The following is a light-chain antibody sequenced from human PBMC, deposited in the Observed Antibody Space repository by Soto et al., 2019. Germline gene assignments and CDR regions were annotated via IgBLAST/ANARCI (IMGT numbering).Light chain of an antibody. CDR2: ATS. Sequence: DVPMTQSPSSLSAFVGDRVTITCRASQGIAPYLAWFQQKPGKVPKLLIYATSTLQSGVPSRFSGSGSGTDFTLTVTSLQPEDVGTYYCQKYNSAPLTFGRGTKVEIK. CDR1: QGIAPY. J-gene: IGKJ4*01. CDR3: QKYNSAPLT. V-gene: IGKV1-27*01.